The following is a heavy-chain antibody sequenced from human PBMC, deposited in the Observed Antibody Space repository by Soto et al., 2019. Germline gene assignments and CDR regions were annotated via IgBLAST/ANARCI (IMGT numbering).Heavy chain of an antibody. J-gene: IGHJ3*02. CDR2: ISSSSSTI. V-gene: IGHV3-48*01. D-gene: IGHD2-2*01. Sequence: GGSLRLSCAASGFTFSSYSMYWVHQAPGKELEWVSYISSSSSTIYYADSVKGRFTISRDNAKNSLYLQMNSLRAEDTAVYYCARGGDIVVVPAARLDDAFDIWGQGTMVTVSS. CDR1: GFTFSSYS. CDR3: ARGGDIVVVPAARLDDAFDI.